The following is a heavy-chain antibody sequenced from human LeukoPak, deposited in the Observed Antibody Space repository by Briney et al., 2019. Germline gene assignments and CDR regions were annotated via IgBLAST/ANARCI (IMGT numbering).Heavy chain of an antibody. CDR2: ISYDGSNK. D-gene: IGHD1-26*01. J-gene: IGHJ4*02. CDR1: GFTFSSYA. Sequence: PGGSLRLSCAASGFTFSSYAMHWVRQAPGKGLEWVAVISYDGSNKYYADSVKGRFTISRDNSKNTLYLQMNSLRAEDTAVYYCARDPPHSGSYAAFDYWGQGTLVTVSS. V-gene: IGHV3-30-3*01. CDR3: ARDPPHSGSYAAFDY.